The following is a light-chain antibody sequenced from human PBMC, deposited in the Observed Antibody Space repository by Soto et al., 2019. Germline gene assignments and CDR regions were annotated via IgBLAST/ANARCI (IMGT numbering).Light chain of an antibody. CDR3: SSYTSSNTFV. CDR2: DVS. J-gene: IGLJ1*01. V-gene: IGLV2-14*01. Sequence: ALAQPASVSGSPGQSIAISCTGTSSDVGRYNYVSWFQQHPGKAPKLMIYDVSNRPSGVSDRFSGSKSGNTASLTISGLQAEDEADYYCSSYTSSNTFVFGTGTKVTVL. CDR1: SSDVGRYNY.